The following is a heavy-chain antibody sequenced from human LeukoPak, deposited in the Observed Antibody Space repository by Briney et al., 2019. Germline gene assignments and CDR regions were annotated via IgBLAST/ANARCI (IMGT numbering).Heavy chain of an antibody. CDR1: GYTLSDYY. Sequence: GASVKVSCEASGYTLSDYYIYWVRQAPGQGLEWMGWISAYNGNTNYAQRLQGRVTMTTDTSTSTAYMELRSLRSDDTAVYYCARKIVRGLDQLDYWGQGTLVTVSS. CDR2: ISAYNGNT. D-gene: IGHD3-10*01. J-gene: IGHJ4*02. CDR3: ARKIVRGLDQLDY. V-gene: IGHV1-18*04.